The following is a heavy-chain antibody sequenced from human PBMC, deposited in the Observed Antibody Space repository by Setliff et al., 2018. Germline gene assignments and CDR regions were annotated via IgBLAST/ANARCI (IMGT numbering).Heavy chain of an antibody. CDR3: ARDQEGYCYGSSCFSAAY. J-gene: IGHJ4*02. V-gene: IGHV1-18*01. D-gene: IGHD2-15*01. CDR1: GYTFSSYG. Sequence: ASVKVSCKASGYTFSSYGITWVRQAPGQGLEWMGWISTYNDNTYYAQNLEDRVTMTTDTSTSTAYMEVRSLRSDDTAVYYCARDQEGYCYGSSCFSAAYWGQGTLVTVSS. CDR2: ISTYNDNT.